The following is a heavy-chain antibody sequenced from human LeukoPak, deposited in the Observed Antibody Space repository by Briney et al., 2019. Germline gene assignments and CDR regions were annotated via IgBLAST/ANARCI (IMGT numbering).Heavy chain of an antibody. CDR2: ISWNSGSI. Sequence: PGGSLRLSCAASGFTFDDYAMDWVRQAPGKGLEWVSGISWNSGSIGYADSVKGRFTISRDISKNTLYLQMNSLRAEDTAVYYCAKATYYYDSSGYATGLDYWGRGTLVTVSS. V-gene: IGHV3-9*01. CDR1: GFTFDDYA. D-gene: IGHD3-22*01. CDR3: AKATYYYDSSGYATGLDY. J-gene: IGHJ4*02.